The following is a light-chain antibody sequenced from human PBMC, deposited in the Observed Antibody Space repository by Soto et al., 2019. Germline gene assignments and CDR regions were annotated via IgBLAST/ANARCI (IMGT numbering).Light chain of an antibody. CDR1: QSVSSSY. Sequence: EVVCTQSPGTLSFSPGERATLSCRASQSVSSSYLAWYQQKPGQAPRLLIYGASSRATGIPDRFSGSGSGTDFTLTISRLEPEDFAVYYCQQYGSSPQTFGQGTKVDIK. J-gene: IGKJ1*01. CDR2: GAS. V-gene: IGKV3-20*01. CDR3: QQYGSSPQT.